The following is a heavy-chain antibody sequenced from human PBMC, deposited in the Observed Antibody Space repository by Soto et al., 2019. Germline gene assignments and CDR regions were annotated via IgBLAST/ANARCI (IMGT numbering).Heavy chain of an antibody. Sequence: PSETLSLTCAVYGGSFSGYYWSWIRQPPGKGLEWIGEINHSGSTNYNPSLKSRVTISVDTSKNQFSLKLSSVTAADTAVYYCARGRNYYDILTGYYIDYWGQGTLVTVS. CDR2: INHSGST. CDR1: GGSFSGYY. V-gene: IGHV4-34*01. CDR3: ARGRNYYDILTGYYIDY. D-gene: IGHD3-9*01. J-gene: IGHJ4*02.